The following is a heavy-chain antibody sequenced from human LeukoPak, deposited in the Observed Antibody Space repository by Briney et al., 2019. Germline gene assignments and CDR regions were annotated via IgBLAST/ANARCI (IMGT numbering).Heavy chain of an antibody. D-gene: IGHD5-24*01. J-gene: IGHJ4*02. Sequence: SVKVSCKASGGTFSSYAISWVRQAPGQGLGWMGGIIPIFGTANCAQKFQGRVTITADESTSTAYMELSSLRSEDTAVYYCAREGGYNYAYYFDYWGQGTLVTVSS. CDR1: GGTFSSYA. CDR2: IIPIFGTA. V-gene: IGHV1-69*13. CDR3: AREGGYNYAYYFDY.